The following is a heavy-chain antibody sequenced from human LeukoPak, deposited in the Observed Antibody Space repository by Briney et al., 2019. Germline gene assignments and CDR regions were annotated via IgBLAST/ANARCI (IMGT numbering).Heavy chain of an antibody. Sequence: PGGSLRLSCAASGFTFSSYAMSWVRQAPGKGLEWVSAISGSGGSTYYADSVKGRFTISRDNSKNTLYLQMNSLRAEDTAVYYCAKDGVEYCGGDCPFDYWGQGTLVTVSS. J-gene: IGHJ4*02. CDR2: ISGSGGST. V-gene: IGHV3-23*01. D-gene: IGHD2-21*02. CDR1: GFTFSSYA. CDR3: AKDGVEYCGGDCPFDY.